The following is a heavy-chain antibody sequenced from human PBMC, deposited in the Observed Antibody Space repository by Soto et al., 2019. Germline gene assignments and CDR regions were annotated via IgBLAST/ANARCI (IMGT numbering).Heavy chain of an antibody. D-gene: IGHD2-2*01. CDR2: VNHSGTT. CDR3: ARGIGYCSSINCYSSRRLRFDS. J-gene: IGHJ4*02. Sequence: QVQLQQWGAGLLKPSETLSLTCAVYGGSFSGYYWTWIRQSPEKGLERIGEVNHSGTTYYNPSLKTRVSISVHTPKNQFSLQMSSVTAADTAVYYCARGIGYCSSINCYSSRRLRFDSWGQGTLVTVSS. CDR1: GGSFSGYY. V-gene: IGHV4-34*01.